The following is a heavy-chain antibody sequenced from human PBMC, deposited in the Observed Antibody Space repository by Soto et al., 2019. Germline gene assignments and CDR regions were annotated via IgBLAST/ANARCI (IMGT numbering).Heavy chain of an antibody. CDR2: ISGSGDST. V-gene: IGHV3-23*01. J-gene: IGHJ4*02. CDR1: VFTFRSYA. Sequence: LRLSCAASVFTFRSYAMNWVRQAPGKGPEWVSGISGSGDSTYHANSVKGRFTISRDNSKNTLYLKVDSLRVEDTAVYYCAKGFGPRHSRFDCFRRGNL. D-gene: IGHD3-16*01. CDR3: AKGFGPRHSRFDC.